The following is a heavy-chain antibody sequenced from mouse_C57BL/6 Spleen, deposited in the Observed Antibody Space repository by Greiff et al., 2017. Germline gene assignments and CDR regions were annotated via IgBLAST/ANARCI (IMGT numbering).Heavy chain of an antibody. CDR3: ARIFWGGRGAMDY. Sequence: QVQLQQPGAELVKPGASVKLSCKASGYTFTSYWMHWVKQRPGQGLEWIGMIHPNSGSTNYNEKFKSKATLTVDKSSSTAYMQLSSLTSEDSAVYYCARIFWGGRGAMDYWGQGTSVTVSS. CDR2: IHPNSGST. CDR1: GYTFTSYW. V-gene: IGHV1-64*01. J-gene: IGHJ4*01.